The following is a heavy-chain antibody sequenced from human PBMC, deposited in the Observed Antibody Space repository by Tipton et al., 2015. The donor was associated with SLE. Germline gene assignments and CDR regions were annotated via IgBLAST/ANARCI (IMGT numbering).Heavy chain of an antibody. Sequence: QLVQSGAEVKTPGAPVKVSCETSGYTFTNYGVSWVRQAPGLGLEWMGWISGYRGQSKYAEKFQGRLTMTTDTSAGIAYMELRSLRSDDTAVYYCARDSGLFYLDSWGQGTLVTVSS. CDR1: GYTFTNYG. CDR3: ARDSGLFYLDS. D-gene: IGHD3/OR15-3a*01. CDR2: ISGYRGQS. J-gene: IGHJ4*02. V-gene: IGHV1-18*01.